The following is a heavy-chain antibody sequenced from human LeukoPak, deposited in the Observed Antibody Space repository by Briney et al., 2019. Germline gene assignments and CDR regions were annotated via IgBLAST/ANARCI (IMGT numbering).Heavy chain of an antibody. Sequence: PGGSLRLSCAASGFTFSSYGMSWVRQAPGKGLEWVSAISGSGGSTYYADSVKGRFTISRDNSKNTLYLQMNSLRAEDTAVYYCAKGVNYYDSSGPFDYWGQGTLVTVSS. D-gene: IGHD3-22*01. V-gene: IGHV3-23*01. CDR3: AKGVNYYDSSGPFDY. CDR2: ISGSGGST. J-gene: IGHJ4*02. CDR1: GFTFSSYG.